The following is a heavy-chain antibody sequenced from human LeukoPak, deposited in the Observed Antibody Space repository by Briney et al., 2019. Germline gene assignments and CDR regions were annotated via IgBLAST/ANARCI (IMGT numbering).Heavy chain of an antibody. J-gene: IGHJ5*02. V-gene: IGHV3-73*01. CDR3: ARVSGVGASCFDP. CDR1: GFTFSGSA. D-gene: IGHD1-26*01. Sequence: GGSLRLSCAASGFTFSGSAMHWVRQASGKGLEWVGRIRSKANSYATAYAASVKGRFTISRDNAKNSLYLQMNSLRAEDTAVYYCARVSGVGASCFDPWGQGTLVTVSS. CDR2: IRSKANSYAT.